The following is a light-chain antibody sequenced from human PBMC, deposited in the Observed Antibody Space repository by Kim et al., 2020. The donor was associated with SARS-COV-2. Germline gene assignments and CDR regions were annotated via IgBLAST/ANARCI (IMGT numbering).Light chain of an antibody. J-gene: IGLJ2*01. Sequence: GQTITISCTGTSSHVGDNNDVTWYQQHPDKAPKLIIYDVSDRPSGVSTHFSGSKSGNTASLTISGLQAADEADYYCTSYTGADTVVFGGGTQLTVL. CDR2: DVS. CDR3: TSYTGADTVV. V-gene: IGLV2-14*03. CDR1: SSHVGDNND.